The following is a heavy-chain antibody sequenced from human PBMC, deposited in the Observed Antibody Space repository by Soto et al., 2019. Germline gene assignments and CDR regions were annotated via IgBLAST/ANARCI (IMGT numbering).Heavy chain of an antibody. J-gene: IGHJ6*02. Sequence: LRLSCAASGFTFSSYDMHWVRQATGKGLEWVSAIGTAGDTYYPGSVKGRFTISRENAKNSLYLQMNSLRAGDTAVYYCARGSVRYFDWSPHYYGMDVWGQGTTVTVSS. CDR3: ARGSVRYFDWSPHYYGMDV. D-gene: IGHD3-9*01. V-gene: IGHV3-13*01. CDR2: IGTAGDT. CDR1: GFTFSSYD.